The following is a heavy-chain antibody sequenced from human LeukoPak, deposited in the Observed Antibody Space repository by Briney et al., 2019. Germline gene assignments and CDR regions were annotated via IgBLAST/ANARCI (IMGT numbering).Heavy chain of an antibody. CDR1: VGSISSYY. D-gene: IGHD2-2*01. Sequence: SETLSLTCSVSVGSISSYYWGWIPRPAGKGLEWIRRIYSSDSTNYNPSLKSRVTMSLDTSNSQFSLRLSSVTAADTAVYYCARAHRWCTGTSCYQERPQYYYYYMDVWGKGTTVTISS. CDR2: IYSSDST. V-gene: IGHV4-4*07. J-gene: IGHJ6*03. CDR3: ARAHRWCTGTSCYQERPQYYYYYMDV.